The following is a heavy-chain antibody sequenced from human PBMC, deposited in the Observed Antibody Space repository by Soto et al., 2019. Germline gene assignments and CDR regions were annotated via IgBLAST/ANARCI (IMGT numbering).Heavy chain of an antibody. CDR3: ATVRWYYDSSGYSLVVYYFDY. Sequence: ASVKVSCKVSGYTLTELSMHWVRQAPGKGLEWMGGFDPEDGETIYAQKFKGRVTMTEDTSTDTAYMELSSLRSEDTAVYYCATVRWYYDSSGYSLVVYYFDYWGQGTLVTVSS. J-gene: IGHJ4*02. CDR1: GYTLTELS. CDR2: FDPEDGET. D-gene: IGHD3-22*01. V-gene: IGHV1-24*01.